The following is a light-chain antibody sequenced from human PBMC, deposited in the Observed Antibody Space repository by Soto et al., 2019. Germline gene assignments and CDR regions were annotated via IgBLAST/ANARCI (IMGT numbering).Light chain of an antibody. Sequence: QSALTQPRSVSGSPGQSVTISCTGTSSDVGGYNYVCWYQQHAGKAPKLIIYDVIKRSSGFPDCFSCSKGGSAAPLTISGLYAEDEDDYYGCSYAGMYAYVFGAGTKLTVL. V-gene: IGLV2-11*01. CDR3: CSYAGMYAYV. CDR1: SSDVGGYNY. J-gene: IGLJ1*01. CDR2: DVI.